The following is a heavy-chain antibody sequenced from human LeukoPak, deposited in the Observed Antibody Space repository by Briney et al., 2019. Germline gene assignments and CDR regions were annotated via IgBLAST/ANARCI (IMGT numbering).Heavy chain of an antibody. CDR1: GGSISSDNYY. CDR3: ARDRGDMITFGGVIASGGSAFDI. D-gene: IGHD3-16*02. Sequence: SQTLSLTCTVSGGSISSDNYYWSWIRQPAGKGLEWIGRIYTSGSTNYTPSLKSRVTISVDKSKNQFSLKLSSVTAADTAVYYCARDRGDMITFGGVIASGGSAFDIWGQGTMVTVSS. V-gene: IGHV4-61*02. J-gene: IGHJ3*02. CDR2: IYTSGST.